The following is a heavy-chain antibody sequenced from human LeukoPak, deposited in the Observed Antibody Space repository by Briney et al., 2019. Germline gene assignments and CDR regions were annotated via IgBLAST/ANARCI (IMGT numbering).Heavy chain of an antibody. D-gene: IGHD3-3*01. CDR3: VAGVALDY. CDR2: ISKTGTTI. Sequence: GGSLRLSCAASGLNFSVYYMTWIRQAAGNGLEAPGNGLEWLSHISKTGTTIYYADSVKGRFTISRDNARNSLYLHMNSLRADDTAVYYCVAGVALDYWGQGALVTVSS. V-gene: IGHV3-11*01. J-gene: IGHJ4*02. CDR1: GLNFSVYY.